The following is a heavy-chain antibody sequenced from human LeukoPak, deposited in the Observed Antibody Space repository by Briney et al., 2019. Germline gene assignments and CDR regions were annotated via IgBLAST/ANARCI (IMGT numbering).Heavy chain of an antibody. D-gene: IGHD5-12*01. CDR2: IYHSGST. CDR1: GGSISTYY. Sequence: SETLSLTCTVSGGSISTYYWSWIRQPPGKGLEWIGYIYHSGSTKYNPSLKSRVTISVDTSKNQFSLKLSSVTAAETAVYYCARDGYSGNDGLWGQGTLVTVSS. CDR3: ARDGYSGNDGL. V-gene: IGHV4-59*01. J-gene: IGHJ4*02.